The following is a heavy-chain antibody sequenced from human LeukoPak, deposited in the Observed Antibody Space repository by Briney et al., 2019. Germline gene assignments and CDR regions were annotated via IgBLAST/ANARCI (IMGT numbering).Heavy chain of an antibody. Sequence: SQTLSLTCTVSGGSISSGGYYWSWIRQHPGKGLEWIGYIYYSGSTYYNPSLKSRVTISVDMSKNQFSLKLSSVTAADTAVYYCARYIVVVPAATIPRGPYFDYWGQGTLVTVSS. J-gene: IGHJ4*02. CDR1: GGSISSGGYY. D-gene: IGHD2-2*01. CDR3: ARYIVVVPAATIPRGPYFDY. CDR2: IYYSGST. V-gene: IGHV4-31*03.